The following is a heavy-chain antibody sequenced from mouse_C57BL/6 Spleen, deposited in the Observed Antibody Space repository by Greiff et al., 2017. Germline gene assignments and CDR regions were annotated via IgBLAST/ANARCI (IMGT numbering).Heavy chain of an antibody. CDR1: GYTFTSYW. D-gene: IGHD1-1*01. CDR2: IHPNSGST. V-gene: IGHV1-64*01. J-gene: IGHJ3*01. Sequence: VQLQQPGAELVKPGASVKLSCKASGYTFTSYWMHWVKQRPGQGLEWIGMIHPNSGSTNYNEKFKSKATLTVDKSSSTAYMQLSSLTSEDSAVYYCAREDGSSFGFAYWGQGTLVTVSA. CDR3: AREDGSSFGFAY.